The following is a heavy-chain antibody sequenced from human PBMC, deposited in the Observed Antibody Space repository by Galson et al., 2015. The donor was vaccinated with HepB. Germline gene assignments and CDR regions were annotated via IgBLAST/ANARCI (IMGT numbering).Heavy chain of an antibody. V-gene: IGHV3-23*01. CDR1: GFTFSSYA. CDR2: ISGSGGST. Sequence: SLRLSCAASGFTFSSYAMSWVRQAPGKGLEWVSAISGSGGSTYYADSVKGRFTISRDNSKNTLYLQMNSLRAEDTAVYYCAKRPLIMVRETYWYFDLWGRGTLVTVSS. D-gene: IGHD3-10*01. CDR3: AKRPLIMVRETYWYFDL. J-gene: IGHJ2*01.